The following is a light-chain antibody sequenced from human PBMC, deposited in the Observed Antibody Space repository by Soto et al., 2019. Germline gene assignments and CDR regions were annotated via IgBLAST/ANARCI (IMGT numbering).Light chain of an antibody. V-gene: IGKV3-15*01. CDR2: GAS. CDR1: QSVSSN. J-gene: IGKJ1*01. CDR3: HQYNNWGT. Sequence: EIVMTQSPATLSVSPGERATLSCRASQSVSSNLAWYQQKPGQAPRLLIYGASTRATGIPARCSGSGSGTEFTLTISNLHSDGFAVYYGHQYNNWGTVGQGTKVHIK.